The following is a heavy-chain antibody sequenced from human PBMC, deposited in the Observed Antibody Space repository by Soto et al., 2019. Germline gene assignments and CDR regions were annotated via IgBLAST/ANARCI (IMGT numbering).Heavy chain of an antibody. D-gene: IGHD3-10*01. CDR1: GYTITSYG. Sequence: GASVKVSCKDSGYTITSYGISWVRQAPGQGHEWMGWISAYNGNTNYAQKLQGRVTMTTDTSTSTAYMELRSLRSDDTAVYYCAIXKMCCYYSSHTSYISGQGTIVPVS. CDR2: ISAYNGNT. J-gene: IGHJ3*02. CDR3: AIXKMCCYYSSHTSYI. V-gene: IGHV1-18*01.